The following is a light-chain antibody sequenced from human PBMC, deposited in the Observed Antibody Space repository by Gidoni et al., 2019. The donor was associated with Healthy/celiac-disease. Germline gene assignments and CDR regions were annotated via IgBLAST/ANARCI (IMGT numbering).Light chain of an antibody. Sequence: DIVLTQYTATLSLSLGERATLSGNAIQSVSSYLDWYQKKPGQSPRLLIYGASNRATGIPVRFSGSGSGPYSTLTISSLEPEDFAVYYCQQRSNWPLSFGQXTRLEIK. CDR3: QQRSNWPLS. V-gene: IGKV3-11*01. CDR1: QSVSSY. J-gene: IGKJ5*01. CDR2: GAS.